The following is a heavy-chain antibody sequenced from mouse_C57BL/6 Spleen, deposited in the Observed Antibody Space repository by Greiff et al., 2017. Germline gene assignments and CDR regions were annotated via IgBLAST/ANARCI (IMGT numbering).Heavy chain of an antibody. CDR2: ISSGSSTI. V-gene: IGHV5-17*01. J-gene: IGHJ4*01. CDR1: GFTFSDYG. CDR3: ASTTVDAMDY. Sequence: EVKVVESGGGLVKPGGSLKLSCAASGFTFSDYGMHWVRQAPEKGLEWVAYISSGSSTIYYADTVKGRFTISRDNAKNTLFLQMTSLRSEDTAMYYCASTTVDAMDYWGQGTSVTVSS. D-gene: IGHD1-1*01.